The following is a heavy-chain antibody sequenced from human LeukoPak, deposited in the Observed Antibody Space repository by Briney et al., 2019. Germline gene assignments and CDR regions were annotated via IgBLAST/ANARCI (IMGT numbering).Heavy chain of an antibody. CDR3: ARRGAARRYDGLDV. V-gene: IGHV4-59*08. J-gene: IGHJ6*02. CDR2: IYYSGTT. CDR1: GGSISSYY. Sequence: SETLSLTCTVSGGSISSYYWSWIRQPPGKGLEWIGYIYYSGTTTYSPSLKSRITMSVDTSKNQFSLRLNSATAADTAVYYCARRGAARRYDGLDVWGPGTPVTVSS. D-gene: IGHD6-6*01.